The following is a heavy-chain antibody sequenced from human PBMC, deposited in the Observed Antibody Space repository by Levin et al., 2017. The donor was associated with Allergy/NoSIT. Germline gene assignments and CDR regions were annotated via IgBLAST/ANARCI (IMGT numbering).Heavy chain of an antibody. D-gene: IGHD1-14*01. V-gene: IGHV1-18*01. J-gene: IGHJ5*02. CDR1: GYTFTSYG. CDR3: ARIRGPRGANPRAVPYNWFDP. CDR2: ISAYNGNT. Sequence: ASVKVSCKASGYTFTSYGISWVRQAPGQGLEWMGWISAYNGNTNYAQKLQGRVTMTTDTSTSTAYMELRSLRSDDTAVYYCARIRGPRGANPRAVPYNWFDPWGQGTLVTVSS.